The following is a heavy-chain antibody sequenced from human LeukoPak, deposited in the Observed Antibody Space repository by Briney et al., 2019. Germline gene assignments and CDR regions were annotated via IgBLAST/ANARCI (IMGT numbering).Heavy chain of an antibody. J-gene: IGHJ4*02. Sequence: GGSLRPSCAASGFTFSSYAMSWVRQAPGKGLEWVSAISGSGGSTYYADSVKGRFTISRDNSKNTLYLQMNSLRAEDTAVYYCAKGPYGDYVPHDYWGQGTLVTVSS. CDR1: GFTFSSYA. CDR2: ISGSGGST. D-gene: IGHD4-17*01. CDR3: AKGPYGDYVPHDY. V-gene: IGHV3-23*01.